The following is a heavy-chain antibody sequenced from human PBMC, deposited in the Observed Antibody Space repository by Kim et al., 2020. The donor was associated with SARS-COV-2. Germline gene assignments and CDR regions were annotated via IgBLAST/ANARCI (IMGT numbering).Heavy chain of an antibody. D-gene: IGHD3-22*01. CDR1: GFTFSNAW. V-gene: IGHV3-15*01. Sequence: GGSLRLSCAASGFTFSNAWMSWVRQAPGKGLEWVGRIKSKTDGGTTDYAAPVKGRFTISRDDSKNTLYLQMNSLKTEDTAVYYCTTEYYYDSSGQVYYYYGMDVWGQGTTVTVS. J-gene: IGHJ6*02. CDR3: TTEYYYDSSGQVYYYYGMDV. CDR2: IKSKTDGGTT.